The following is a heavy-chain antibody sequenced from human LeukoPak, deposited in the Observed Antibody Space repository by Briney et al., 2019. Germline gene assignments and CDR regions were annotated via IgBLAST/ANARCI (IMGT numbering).Heavy chain of an antibody. CDR3: AKAGYSSGWPFDY. Sequence: GGSLRLSCAASGFTFSSYGMSWVRQAPGKGLEWVSALSGSGSTTYYADSVKGRFTISRDNSKNTLFLQMNSLRVEDTAVYYCAKAGYSSGWPFDYWGQGTLVTVSS. CDR1: GFTFSSYG. D-gene: IGHD6-25*01. CDR2: LSGSGSTT. V-gene: IGHV3-23*01. J-gene: IGHJ4*02.